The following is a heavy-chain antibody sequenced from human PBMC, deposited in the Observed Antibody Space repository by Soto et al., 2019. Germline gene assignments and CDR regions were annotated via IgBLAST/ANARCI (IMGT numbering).Heavy chain of an antibody. D-gene: IGHD5-18*01. CDR1: GGTFSSYA. V-gene: IGHV1-69*01. CDR2: IIPIFGTA. J-gene: IGHJ4*02. CDR3: ATANPHDRGYSYGSYYFDY. Sequence: QVQLVQSGAEVKKPGSSVKVSCKASGGTFSSYAISWVRQAPGQGLEWMGGIIPIFGTANYAQKFQGRVTTTADESTSTAYMELSSLRSEDTAVYYCATANPHDRGYSYGSYYFDYWGQGTLVTVSS.